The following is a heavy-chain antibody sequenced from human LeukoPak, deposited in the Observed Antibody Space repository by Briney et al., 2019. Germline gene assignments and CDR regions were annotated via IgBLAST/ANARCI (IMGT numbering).Heavy chain of an antibody. CDR3: ARRSHHAVVPAAILSYYYYMDV. V-gene: IGHV4-59*08. CDR2: IYYSGST. J-gene: IGHJ6*03. D-gene: IGHD2-2*02. CDR1: GGSISSYY. Sequence: SETLSLTCTVSGGSISSYYWSWIRQPPGKGLEWIGYIYYSGSTNYNPSLKSRVTTSVDTSKNQFSLKLSSVTAADTAVYYCARRSHHAVVPAAILSYYYYMDVWGKGTTVTVSS.